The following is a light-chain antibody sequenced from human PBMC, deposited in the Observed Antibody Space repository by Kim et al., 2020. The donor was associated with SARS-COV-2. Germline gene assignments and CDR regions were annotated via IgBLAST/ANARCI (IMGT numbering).Light chain of an antibody. Sequence: ALGETLRITCQGDSRGKYYASWYQQKPGQAPVLVIYGKNNRPSGIPDRFSGASSGDTVSLTITGAQAEEEADYYCFSRDTSGDHLVFGGGTKVTVL. CDR2: GKN. V-gene: IGLV3-19*01. CDR1: SRGKYY. CDR3: FSRDTSGDHLV. J-gene: IGLJ2*01.